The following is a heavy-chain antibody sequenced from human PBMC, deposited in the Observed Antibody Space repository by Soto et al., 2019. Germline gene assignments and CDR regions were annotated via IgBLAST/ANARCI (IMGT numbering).Heavy chain of an antibody. CDR2: INPKSGGT. V-gene: IGHV1-2*02. D-gene: IGHD2-2*01. CDR3: AKDPNVVVVPAATGGMDV. J-gene: IGHJ6*02. CDR1: GYTFIDYY. Sequence: ASVKVSCKASGYTFIDYYMHWVRQAPGQGLEWMGWINPKSGGTNYAQKFQGRVTMTRVTSISKAYMELSSLRSDDTALYYCAKDPNVVVVPAATGGMDVWGQGTTVTVSS.